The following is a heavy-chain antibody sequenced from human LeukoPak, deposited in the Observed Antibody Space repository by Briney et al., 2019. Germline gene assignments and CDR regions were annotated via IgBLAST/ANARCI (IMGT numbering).Heavy chain of an antibody. Sequence: GGSLRLSCAASGFTFSSYGMHWVRQAPGKGLEWVAVIWYDGSSKYYADSVKGRFTISRDNSKNTLYLQMNSLRAEDTAVYYCARDYGTAMVENWFDPWGQGTLVTVSS. J-gene: IGHJ5*02. CDR1: GFTFSSYG. CDR3: ARDYGTAMVENWFDP. V-gene: IGHV3-33*01. CDR2: IWYDGSSK. D-gene: IGHD5-18*01.